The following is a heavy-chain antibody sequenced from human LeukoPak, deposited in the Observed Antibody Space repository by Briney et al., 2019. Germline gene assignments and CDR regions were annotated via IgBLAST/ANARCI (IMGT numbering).Heavy chain of an antibody. Sequence: ASVKVSCKASGFTFTSSAMQWVRQARGQRLEWIGWIVVGSGNTNYAQKFQERVTITRDMSTSTAYMELSSLRSEDTAVYYCAADLLSSSWYPSWFDPWGQGTLVTVSS. CDR1: GFTFTSSA. CDR3: AADLLSSSWYPSWFDP. J-gene: IGHJ5*02. CDR2: IVVGSGNT. D-gene: IGHD6-13*01. V-gene: IGHV1-58*02.